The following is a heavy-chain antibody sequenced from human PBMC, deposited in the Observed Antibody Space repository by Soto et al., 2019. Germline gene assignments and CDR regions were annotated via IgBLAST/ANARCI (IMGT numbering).Heavy chain of an antibody. CDR2: IYYRGST. CDR1: GGSISSYY. J-gene: IGHJ5*02. V-gene: IGHV4-59*08. CDR3: ARHGKLWFGEFDRQPPPNWFDP. Sequence: QVQLQESGPGLVKPSETLSLTCTVSGGSISSYYWSWIRQPPGKGLEWIGYIYYRGSTNYTPSLMILVTISVATSKSQFSLKLSSVTAADTAVYYCARHGKLWFGEFDRQPPPNWFDPWGQGTLVTVSS. D-gene: IGHD3-10*01.